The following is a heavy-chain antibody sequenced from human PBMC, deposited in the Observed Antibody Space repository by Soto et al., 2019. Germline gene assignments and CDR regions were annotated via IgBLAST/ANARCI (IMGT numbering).Heavy chain of an antibody. CDR3: ARDPLVPLPRVGATDYYYYGMDV. CDR1: GGAFSSYA. V-gene: IGHV1-69*13. CDR2: IIPIFGTA. D-gene: IGHD1-26*01. J-gene: IGHJ6*02. Sequence: GASVKVSCKASGGAFSSYAISWVRHAPGQGLEWMGGIIPIFGTANYAQKFQGRVTITADESTSTAYMELSSLRSEDTAVYYCARDPLVPLPRVGATDYYYYGMDVWGQGTTVTVSS.